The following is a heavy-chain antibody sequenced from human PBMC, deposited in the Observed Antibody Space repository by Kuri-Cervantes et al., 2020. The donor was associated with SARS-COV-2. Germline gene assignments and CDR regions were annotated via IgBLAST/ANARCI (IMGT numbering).Heavy chain of an antibody. CDR3: AKDRSIAAAFDY. D-gene: IGHD6-13*01. V-gene: IGHV3-33*06. CDR2: IWYDGSNK. J-gene: IGHJ4*02. Sequence: GESLKISCAASGFTFSSYGMHWVRQAPGKGLEWVAVIWYDGSNKYYADSVKGRFTISRDNSKNTLYLQMNSLRAEDTAVYFCAKDRSIAAAFDYWGQGTLVTVSS. CDR1: GFTFSSYG.